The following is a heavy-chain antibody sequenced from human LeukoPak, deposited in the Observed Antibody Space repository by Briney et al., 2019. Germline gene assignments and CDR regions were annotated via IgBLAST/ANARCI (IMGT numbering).Heavy chain of an antibody. D-gene: IGHD2-21*02. CDR1: GFTFSSYA. Sequence: GGSLRLSCAASGFTFSSYAMSWVRQAPGKGLEWVSAISGSGGSTYYADSVKGRFTISRDNSKNTLYLQMNSLRAEGTAVYYCAKGSGPHIVVVTAKYWGQGTLVTVSS. V-gene: IGHV3-23*01. CDR3: AKGSGPHIVVVTAKY. J-gene: IGHJ4*02. CDR2: ISGSGGST.